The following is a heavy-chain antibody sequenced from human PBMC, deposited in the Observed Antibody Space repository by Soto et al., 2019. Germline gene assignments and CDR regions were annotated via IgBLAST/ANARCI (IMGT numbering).Heavy chain of an antibody. CDR1: GGSISSSSYY. V-gene: IGHV4-39*01. Sequence: SETLSLTCTFSGGSISSSSYYWGWIRQPPGKGLEWIGSIHHSGSSYYTPSLKSRVTISMDTSNNQFSLRLSSVTAADTAVYYCARVRRHYYYGMDVWGQGTTVTVSS. CDR3: ARVRRHYYYGMDV. CDR2: IHHSGSS. J-gene: IGHJ6*02.